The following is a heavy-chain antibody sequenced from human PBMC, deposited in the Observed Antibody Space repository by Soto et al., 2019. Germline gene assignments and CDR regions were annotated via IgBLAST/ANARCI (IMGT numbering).Heavy chain of an antibody. CDR3: AAVRSSSWSPIASSDYYMDV. V-gene: IGHV1-58*01. Sequence: ASVKVSCKASGFTFTSSAVQWVRQARGQRLEWIGWIVVGSGNTNYAQKFQERVTITRDMSTSTAYMELSSLRSEDTAVYYCAAVRSSSWSPIASSDYYMDVWGKGTTVTVSS. D-gene: IGHD6-13*01. CDR1: GFTFTSSA. J-gene: IGHJ6*03. CDR2: IVVGSGNT.